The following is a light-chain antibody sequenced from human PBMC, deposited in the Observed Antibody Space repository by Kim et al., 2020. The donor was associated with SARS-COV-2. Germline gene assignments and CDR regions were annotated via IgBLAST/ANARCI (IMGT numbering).Light chain of an antibody. V-gene: IGKV3-15*01. Sequence: SQGQRAPLSSRASRSVSSNLAWYQPKPGQAPRLLIYGASTRATGIPARFSGSGSGTEFTLTISSLQSEDFAVYYCQQYNNWPPWTFGQGTKVDIK. CDR2: GAS. J-gene: IGKJ1*01. CDR3: QQYNNWPPWT. CDR1: RSVSSN.